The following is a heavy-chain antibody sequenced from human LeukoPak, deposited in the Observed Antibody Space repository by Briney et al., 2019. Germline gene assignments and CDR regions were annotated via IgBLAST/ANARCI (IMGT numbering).Heavy chain of an antibody. CDR3: ARVAVAESYDY. CDR2: INPNSGGT. J-gene: IGHJ4*02. CDR1: GYTFTGYY. Sequence: ASVKVSCKASGYTFTGYYMHWVRQAPGQGLEWVGRINPNSGGTNYAQKFQGRVTMTRDTSISTAYMELSRLRSDDTAVYYCARVAVAESYDYWGQGTLVTVSS. V-gene: IGHV1-2*06. D-gene: IGHD6-19*01.